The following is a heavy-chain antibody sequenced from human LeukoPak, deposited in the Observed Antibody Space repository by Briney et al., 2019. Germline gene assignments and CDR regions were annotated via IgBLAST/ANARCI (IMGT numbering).Heavy chain of an antibody. V-gene: IGHV4-59*01. Sequence: SETLSLTCSVTGGSINSDYWAWIRQPPGKGLEWIGYMYYTGSTNYNPSLKSRVTISLATSKNHFSLKLNSVTAADTAVYYCARVSVVYGMDVWGRGTTVTVSS. CDR2: MYYTGST. CDR3: ARVSVVYGMDV. J-gene: IGHJ6*02. CDR1: GGSINSDY.